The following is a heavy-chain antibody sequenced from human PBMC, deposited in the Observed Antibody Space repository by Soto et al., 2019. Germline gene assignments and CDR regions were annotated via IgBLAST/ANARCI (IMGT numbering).Heavy chain of an antibody. CDR3: ARVVYYYGSGSYYLGRGNYYYYGMDV. CDR2: IYHSGST. V-gene: IGHV4-4*02. CDR1: GGSISSSNW. J-gene: IGHJ6*02. D-gene: IGHD3-10*01. Sequence: QVQLQESGPGLVKPSGTLSLTCAVSGGSISSSNWWSWVRQPPGKGLEWIGEIYHSGSTNYNPSLKSRVTISVDKSTNQFSLKLSSVTAADTAVYYCARVVYYYGSGSYYLGRGNYYYYGMDVWGQGTTVTVSS.